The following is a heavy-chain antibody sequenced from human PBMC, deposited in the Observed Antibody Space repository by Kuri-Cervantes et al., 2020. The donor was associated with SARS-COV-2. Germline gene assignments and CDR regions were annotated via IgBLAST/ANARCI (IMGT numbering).Heavy chain of an antibody. Sequence: SETLSLTCTVSGGSISSSSYYWGWIRQPPGKGLEWIGSIYYSGSTYYNPSLKSRVTISVDTSKNQFSLKLSSVTAAGTAVYYCARNLVWFGELLYPLAGAFDIWGQGTMVTVSS. CDR2: IYYSGST. V-gene: IGHV4-39*01. D-gene: IGHD3-10*01. J-gene: IGHJ3*02. CDR1: GGSISSSSYY. CDR3: ARNLVWFGELLYPLAGAFDI.